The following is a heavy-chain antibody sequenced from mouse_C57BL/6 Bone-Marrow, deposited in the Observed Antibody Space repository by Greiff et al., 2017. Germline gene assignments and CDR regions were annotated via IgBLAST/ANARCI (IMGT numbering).Heavy chain of an antibody. J-gene: IGHJ2*01. V-gene: IGHV14-4*01. CDR1: GFNIKDDY. CDR3: SSFDGNYFDY. D-gene: IGHD2-3*01. CDR2: IDPEIGDT. Sequence: VQLKQSGAELVRPGASVKLSCTASGFNIKDDYIHWVKQRPEQGLEWIGWIDPEIGDTEYASKFQGKATITSDTSSNTAYLPLSSLTSYDTAVYYCSSFDGNYFDYWGQGTPLTVAS.